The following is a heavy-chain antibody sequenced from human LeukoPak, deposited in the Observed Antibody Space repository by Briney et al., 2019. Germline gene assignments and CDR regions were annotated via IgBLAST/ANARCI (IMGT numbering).Heavy chain of an antibody. Sequence: GGSLRLSCAASGFTFSSYWMSWVRQAPGKGLEGVANIKQDGSEKYYVDSVKGRFTISRDNAKKSLYLQMNSLRAEDTAVYYCARVLVPYSSSWYQIFDYWGQGTLVTVSS. CDR1: GFTFSSYW. CDR2: IKQDGSEK. CDR3: ARVLVPYSSSWYQIFDY. D-gene: IGHD6-13*01. V-gene: IGHV3-7*01. J-gene: IGHJ4*02.